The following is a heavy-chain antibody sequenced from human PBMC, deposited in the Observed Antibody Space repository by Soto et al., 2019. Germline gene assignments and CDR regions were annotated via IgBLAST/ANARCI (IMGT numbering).Heavy chain of an antibody. D-gene: IGHD2-15*01. V-gene: IGHV3-9*01. J-gene: IGHJ4*02. Sequence: EVQLVESGGGLVQPGRSLRLSCAASGFTFDDYAMHWVRQAPGKGLEWVSGISWNSGSIGYADSVKGRFTISRDNAKNSLYLQMNSLRVEDTALYYCAKGEMIVVVVAALDYWGQGTLVTVSS. CDR2: ISWNSGSI. CDR3: AKGEMIVVVVAALDY. CDR1: GFTFDDYA.